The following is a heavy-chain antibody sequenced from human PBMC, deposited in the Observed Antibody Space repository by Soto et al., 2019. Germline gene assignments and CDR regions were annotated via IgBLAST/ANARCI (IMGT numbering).Heavy chain of an antibody. CDR3: AVLVTGIVVVPAAYFDY. CDR1: GFTFSSYE. V-gene: IGHV3-48*03. Sequence: GGSLRLSCAASGFTFSSYEMNWVRQAPGKGLEWVSYISSSGSTIYYADSVKGRFTISRGNAKNSLYLQMNSLKAEDTAVYYCAVLVTGIVVVPAAYFDYGGQGALVTVSS. J-gene: IGHJ4*02. CDR2: ISSSGSTI. D-gene: IGHD2-2*01.